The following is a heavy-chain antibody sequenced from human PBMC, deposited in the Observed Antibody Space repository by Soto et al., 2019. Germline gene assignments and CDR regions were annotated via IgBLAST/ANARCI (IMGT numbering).Heavy chain of an antibody. CDR3: ATDRYCDGGSCHTRVY. Sequence: GGSLRLSCATSGFMFSSYAMSWVRQAPGKGLEWVSGLTAGGRDTSYADSVDGRFTVSGDGAKSTLYLQMKYLRADDTAVYYCATDRYCDGGSCHTRVYWGLGTLVTVSS. CDR1: GFMFSSYA. D-gene: IGHD2-15*01. V-gene: IGHV3-23*01. J-gene: IGHJ4*02. CDR2: LTAGGRDT.